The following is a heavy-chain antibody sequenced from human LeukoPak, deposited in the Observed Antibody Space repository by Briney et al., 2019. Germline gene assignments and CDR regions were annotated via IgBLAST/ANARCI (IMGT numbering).Heavy chain of an antibody. CDR3: ARHLDDSSGYYYRTMYYFDY. D-gene: IGHD3-22*01. J-gene: IGHJ4*02. CDR1: GYSFTSYW. V-gene: IGHV5-51*01. CDR2: VYPGDSDT. Sequence: GESLKISCKASGYSFTSYWIGWVRQMPGKGLEWMGIVYPGDSDTRYSPSFQGQVTISADESISTAYLQWSSLEASDTAMYYCARHLDDSSGYYYRTMYYFDYWGQGTLVTVSS.